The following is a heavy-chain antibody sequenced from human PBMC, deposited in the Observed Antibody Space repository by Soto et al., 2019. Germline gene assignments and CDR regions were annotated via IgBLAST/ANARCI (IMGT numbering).Heavy chain of an antibody. CDR2: IIPIFGTA. D-gene: IGHD6-19*01. V-gene: IGHV1-69*13. CDR1: GGTFSSYA. CDR3: ARDRIAVAGVDSYYGMDV. Sequence: SVKVSCKASGGTFSSYAISWVRQAPGQGLEWMGGIIPIFGTANYAQKFQGRVTITADESTSTAYMELSSLRSEDTAVYYCARDRIAVAGVDSYYGMDVWGQGTTVTVS. J-gene: IGHJ6*02.